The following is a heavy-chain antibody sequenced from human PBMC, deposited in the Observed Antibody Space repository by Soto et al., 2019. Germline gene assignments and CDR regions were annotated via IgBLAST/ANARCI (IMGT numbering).Heavy chain of an antibody. J-gene: IGHJ6*02. Sequence: QVQLVQSGAEVKKPGSSVKVSCKASGGTFSSYAISWVRQAPGQGLEWMGGIIPIFGTANYAQKFQGKVTITADDSTSTADTGLSSRGSGDTAGDSAARWSAGAARPDYAYGIDVWGQGTTVAVS. CDR3: ARWSAGAARPDYAYGIDV. D-gene: IGHD6-6*01. V-gene: IGHV1-69*12. CDR2: IIPIFGTA. CDR1: GGTFSSYA.